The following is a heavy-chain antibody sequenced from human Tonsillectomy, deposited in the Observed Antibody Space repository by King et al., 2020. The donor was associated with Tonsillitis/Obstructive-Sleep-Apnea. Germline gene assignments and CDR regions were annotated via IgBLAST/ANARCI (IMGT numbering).Heavy chain of an antibody. D-gene: IGHD3-16*01. CDR3: TTDAEAMGPGAFDI. CDR2: IKSKTDGGTS. Sequence: VQLVESGGGLVKPGGSLRLSCAASGFTFSNAWMSWVRQAPGKGLEWVGRIKSKTDGGTSDYAAPVKGRVTISRDDSKNTLYLQMNSLKTEDTAVYYCTTDAEAMGPGAFDIWGQGTMVTVSS. CDR1: GFTFSNAW. V-gene: IGHV3-15*01. J-gene: IGHJ3*02.